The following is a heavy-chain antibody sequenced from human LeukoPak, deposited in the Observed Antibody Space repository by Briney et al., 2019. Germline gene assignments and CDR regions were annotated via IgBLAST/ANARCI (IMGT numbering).Heavy chain of an antibody. CDR2: SKSQTDGGTT. V-gene: IGHV3-15*01. D-gene: IGHD3-10*02. CDR1: GFTFSDYY. J-gene: IGHJ4*02. CDR3: TTLSYVGGY. Sequence: GGSLRLSCAASGFTFSDYYMSWVRQAPGKVLEWIGRSKSQTDGGTTDYAAPVKGRFTISRDDSKDTVYLQMNSLKTEDTAVYYCTTLSYVGGYWGQGTLVTVSS.